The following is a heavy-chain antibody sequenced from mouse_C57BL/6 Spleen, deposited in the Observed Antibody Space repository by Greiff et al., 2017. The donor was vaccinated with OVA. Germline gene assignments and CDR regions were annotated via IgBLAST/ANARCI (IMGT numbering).Heavy chain of an antibody. V-gene: IGHV5-17*01. CDR2: ISSGSSTI. CDR1: GFTFSDYG. CDR3: ARTYNYYGSSWYFDV. J-gene: IGHJ1*03. Sequence: EVKVVESGGGLVKPGGSLKLSCAASGFTFSDYGMHWVRQAPEKGLEWVAYISSGSSTIYYADTVKGRFTISRDNAKNTLFLQMASLRSEDTAMYYCARTYNYYGSSWYFDVWGTGTTVTVSS. D-gene: IGHD1-1*01.